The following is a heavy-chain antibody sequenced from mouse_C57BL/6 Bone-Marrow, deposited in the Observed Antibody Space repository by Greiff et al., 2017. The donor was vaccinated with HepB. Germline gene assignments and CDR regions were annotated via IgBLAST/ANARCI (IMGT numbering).Heavy chain of an antibody. V-gene: IGHV1-50*01. CDR3: ARDLLWFYYYAMDY. CDR1: GYTFTSYW. D-gene: IGHD2-2*01. J-gene: IGHJ4*01. Sequence: QVQLQQPGAELVKPGASVKLSCKASGYTFTSYWMQWVNQRPGQGLEWIGEIDPSDSYTNYNQKFKGKATLTVDTSSSTAYMQLSSLTCEDSAVYYCARDLLWFYYYAMDYWGQGTSVTVSS. CDR2: IDPSDSYT.